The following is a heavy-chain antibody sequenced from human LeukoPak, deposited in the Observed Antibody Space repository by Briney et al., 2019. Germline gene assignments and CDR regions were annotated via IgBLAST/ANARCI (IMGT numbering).Heavy chain of an antibody. J-gene: IGHJ4*02. Sequence: GGSLLLSCAASGFIFSSYAMSWVRQAPGKGLEWVSVISGSGDSIYDADSVEGRFTISRDNSKNTLYLQMNSLRVEDTAVYYCAKTRGGVVATTSDNWGQGTLVTVSS. CDR2: ISGSGDSI. V-gene: IGHV3-23*01. D-gene: IGHD5-12*01. CDR3: AKTRGGVVATTSDN. CDR1: GFIFSSYA.